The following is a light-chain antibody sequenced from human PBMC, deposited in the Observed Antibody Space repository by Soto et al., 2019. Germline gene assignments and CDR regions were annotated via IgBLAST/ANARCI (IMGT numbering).Light chain of an antibody. CDR2: GAS. CDR3: QHYHTSPPT. J-gene: IGKJ1*01. CDR1: QSVSSSF. Sequence: EIVLTQSPGTLSLSPGERATLSCRASQSVSSSFLAWYQQKPGQAPRLLIYGASNRATGIPDRFSGSGSGTDFTLTISILEPEDFAVYYCQHYHTSPPTFGQGTKVEIK. V-gene: IGKV3-20*01.